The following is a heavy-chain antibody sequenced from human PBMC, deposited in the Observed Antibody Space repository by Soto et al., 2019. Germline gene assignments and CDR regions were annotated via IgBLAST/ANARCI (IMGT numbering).Heavy chain of an antibody. CDR2: INHSGST. Sequence: SETLSLTCAVYGGSFSGYYWSWIRQPPGKGLEWIGEINHSGSTNYNPSLKSRVTISVDTSKNQFSLKLSSVTAADTAVYYCARVITIFGVVDAFDYWGQGTLVTVSS. V-gene: IGHV4-34*01. J-gene: IGHJ4*02. CDR3: ARVITIFGVVDAFDY. CDR1: GGSFSGYY. D-gene: IGHD3-3*01.